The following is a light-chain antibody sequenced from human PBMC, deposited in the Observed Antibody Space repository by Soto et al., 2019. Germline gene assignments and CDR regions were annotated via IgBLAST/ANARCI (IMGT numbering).Light chain of an antibody. CDR1: SGHSSYA. CDR2: LNSDGSH. CDR3: QTWGTGIRGV. V-gene: IGLV4-69*01. Sequence: QLVLTQSPSASASLGASVKLTCTLSSGHSSYAIAWHQQQPEKGPRYLMKLNSDGSHSKGDGIPDRFSGSSSGAERYLTISSLQSEDEADYYCQTWGTGIRGVFGGGTKLT. J-gene: IGLJ2*01.